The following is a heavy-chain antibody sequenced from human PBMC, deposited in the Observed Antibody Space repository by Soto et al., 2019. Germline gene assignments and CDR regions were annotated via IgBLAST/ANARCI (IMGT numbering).Heavy chain of an antibody. Sequence: QVQLVESGGGVVQPGRSLRLSCAASGFTFSSYGMHWVRQAPGKGLEWVAVISYDGSNKYYADSVKGRVTISRDNSKNTLYRQMNSLRAEDTAVYYCAGHPAVAGAGWCDPWGQGSLVTVGS. J-gene: IGHJ5*02. CDR3: AGHPAVAGAGWCDP. D-gene: IGHD6-19*01. V-gene: IGHV3-30*03. CDR2: ISYDGSNK. CDR1: GFTFSSYG.